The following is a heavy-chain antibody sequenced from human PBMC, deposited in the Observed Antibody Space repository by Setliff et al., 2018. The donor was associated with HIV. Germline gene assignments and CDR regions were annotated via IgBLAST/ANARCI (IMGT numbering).Heavy chain of an antibody. J-gene: IGHJ3*02. CDR1: GGSISSYYY. V-gene: IGHV4-4*07. CDR3: ARDYGDYVFAFDI. Sequence: KSSEALSLTCTVSGGSISSYYYWSWIRQPAGKGLEWIGRIYTSESTNYNPSLKSRVTMSLDTSRNQFSLTLSSVTAADTAVYYCARDYGDYVFAFDIWGQGTMVTVSS. CDR2: IYTSEST. D-gene: IGHD4-17*01.